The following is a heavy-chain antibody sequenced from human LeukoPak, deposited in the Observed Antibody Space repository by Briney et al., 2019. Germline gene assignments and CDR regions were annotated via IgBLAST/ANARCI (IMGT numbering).Heavy chain of an antibody. J-gene: IGHJ4*01. CDR1: GGTFSSYA. CDR3: ASALNSRSSSC. Sequence: ASVKVSCKASGGTFSSYAISWVRQAPGQGLEWMGWISPNSGGTHHAQKFQGRVTMTTDTTIGTAYMELSRLTSDDTAVYYCASALNSRSSSCWGQGTRVTVSS. CDR2: ISPNSGGT. D-gene: IGHD6-13*01. V-gene: IGHV1-2*02.